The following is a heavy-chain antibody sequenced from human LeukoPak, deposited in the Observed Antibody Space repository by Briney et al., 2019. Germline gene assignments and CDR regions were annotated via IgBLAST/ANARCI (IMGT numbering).Heavy chain of an antibody. Sequence: SETLSLTCTVSGGSISSSSYYWGWIRQPPGKGLEWIGSIYYSGRTYYNPSLKSRVTISVDTSKNQFSLKLSSVTAADTAVYYCARQWGPPLRGVDYWGQGTLVTVSS. CDR1: GGSISSSSYY. J-gene: IGHJ4*02. D-gene: IGHD3-16*01. CDR3: ARQWGPPLRGVDY. CDR2: IYYSGRT. V-gene: IGHV4-39*01.